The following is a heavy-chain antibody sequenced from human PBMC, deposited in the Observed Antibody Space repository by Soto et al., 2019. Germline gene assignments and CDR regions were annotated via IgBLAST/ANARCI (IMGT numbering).Heavy chain of an antibody. D-gene: IGHD3-10*01. Sequence: SETLSLTCTVSGGSISSGDYYWSWIRQPPGKGLEWIGYIYYSGSTYYNPSLKSRVTIAVDTSKNQFSLKLSSVTAADAAVYDCARDFARGSGSYSHYDYYYGMDVWGQGTTVTVSS. CDR1: GGSISSGDYY. CDR3: ARDFARGSGSYSHYDYYYGMDV. CDR2: IYYSGST. V-gene: IGHV4-30-4*01. J-gene: IGHJ6*02.